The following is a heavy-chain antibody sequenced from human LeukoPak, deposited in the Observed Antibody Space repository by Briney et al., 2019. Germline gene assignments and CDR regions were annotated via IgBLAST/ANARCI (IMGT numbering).Heavy chain of an antibody. CDR3: AKALMAARCWAIDF. V-gene: IGHV3-30*18. Sequence: PGRSLRLSCAASGFTFSNCGMHWVRQAPGKGLEWVALISYDGSNKYYADSVKGRFTISRDNSKNTLSLQMNSLRAEDTAVYYCAKALMAARCWAIDFWGQGTLVTVSS. CDR2: ISYDGSNK. J-gene: IGHJ4*02. CDR1: GFTFSNCG. D-gene: IGHD6-6*01.